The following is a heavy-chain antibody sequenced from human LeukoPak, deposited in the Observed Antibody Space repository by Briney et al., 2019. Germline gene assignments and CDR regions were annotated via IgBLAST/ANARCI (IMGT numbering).Heavy chain of an antibody. V-gene: IGHV3-23*01. J-gene: IGHJ6*03. CDR1: VFTFINYA. Sequence: GGSLRLSCAASVFTFINYAMSCVRHAPGKGLEWVSTIAGSGRSTYYADSVKGRFTISRDNSKNTLFLQMNSLRADDTAVYYCAKIAVAGYYFYSMDVWGRGTTVTVSS. CDR2: IAGSGRST. CDR3: AKIAVAGYYFYSMDV. D-gene: IGHD6-19*01.